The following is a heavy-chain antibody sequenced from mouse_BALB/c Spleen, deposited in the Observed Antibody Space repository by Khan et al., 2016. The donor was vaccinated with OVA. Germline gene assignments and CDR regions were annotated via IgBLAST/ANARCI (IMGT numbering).Heavy chain of an antibody. CDR2: INYSGST. CDR3: ARDGSRYNYAMDY. V-gene: IGHV3-2*02. J-gene: IGHJ4*01. D-gene: IGHD2-3*01. CDR1: GYSITSDYA. Sequence: DVQLQESGPGLVNPSQSLSLTCTVTGYSITSDYAWNWIRQFPGNKMEWMGYINYSGSTNYNPALKSRISINRDTSKNQFFLQLNSVTTEDTATYYCARDGSRYNYAMDYWGQGTSVTVSS.